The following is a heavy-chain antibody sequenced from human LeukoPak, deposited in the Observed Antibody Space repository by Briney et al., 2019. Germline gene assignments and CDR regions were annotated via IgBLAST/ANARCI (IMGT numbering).Heavy chain of an antibody. D-gene: IGHD6-19*01. CDR3: AREPRIAVAGIHFDY. CDR1: GGSISSSSYY. V-gene: IGHV4-39*07. CDR2: IYYSGST. Sequence: PSETLSLTCTVSGGSISSSSYYWGWIRQPPGKGLEWIGSIYYSGSTYYNSSLKSRVTISVDTSKNQFYLKLSSVTAADTAVYYCAREPRIAVAGIHFDYWGQGTLVTVSS. J-gene: IGHJ4*02.